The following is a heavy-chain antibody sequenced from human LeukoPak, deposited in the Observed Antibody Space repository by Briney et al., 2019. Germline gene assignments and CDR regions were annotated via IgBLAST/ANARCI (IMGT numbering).Heavy chain of an antibody. CDR2: ISGSGGST. CDR1: GLTFSSYA. CDR3: AKADSSGWPNYYYYGMDV. V-gene: IGHV3-23*01. D-gene: IGHD6-19*01. Sequence: GGSLRLSCAASGLTFSSYAMSWVRQAPGKGLEWVSAISGSGGSTYYADSVKGRFTISRDNSKNTLYLQMNSLRAGDTAVYYCAKADSSGWPNYYYYGMDVWGQGTTVTVSS. J-gene: IGHJ6*02.